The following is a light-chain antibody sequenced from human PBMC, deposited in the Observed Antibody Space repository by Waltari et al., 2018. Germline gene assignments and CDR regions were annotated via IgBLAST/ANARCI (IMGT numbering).Light chain of an antibody. CDR3: QQYGRSWNT. CDR1: QSVSSSY. J-gene: IGKJ2*01. CDR2: GAS. Sequence: EIVLTQSPGTLPLSLGERATLSCRASQSVSSSYLAWYQQKPGQAPRLLIHGASSRATGIPDRFSGSGSGTDFTLTISRLEPEDVAVYYCQQYGRSWNTFGQGTKLEIK. V-gene: IGKV3-20*01.